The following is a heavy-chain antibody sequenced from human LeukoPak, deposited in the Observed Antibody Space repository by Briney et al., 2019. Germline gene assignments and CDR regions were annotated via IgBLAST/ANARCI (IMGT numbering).Heavy chain of an antibody. J-gene: IGHJ4*02. CDR2: ISGGSGYI. V-gene: IGHV3-21*01. CDR3: ARAGWLSIDY. CDR1: GFTFSSYS. Sequence: GGSLRLSCAASGFTFSSYSMNWVRQAPGKGLEWVSSISGGSGYIYYADSVKGRFTISRDNAKNSLYLQMNSLRAEDTAVYYCARAGWLSIDYWGQGTLVTVSS. D-gene: IGHD3-22*01.